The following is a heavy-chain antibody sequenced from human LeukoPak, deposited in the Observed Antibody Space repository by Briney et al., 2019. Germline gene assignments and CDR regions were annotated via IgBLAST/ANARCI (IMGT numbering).Heavy chain of an antibody. CDR1: GFTFSSYS. J-gene: IGHJ4*02. V-gene: IGHV3-21*01. CDR2: ISSSSSYI. Sequence: GGSLRLSCAASGFTFSSYSMIWVRQAPGKGLEWVSSISSSSSYIYYADSVKGRFTISRDNAKNSLYLQMNSLRAEDTAVYYCARSPSIEIPYWGQGTLVTVSS. CDR3: ARSPSIEIPY. D-gene: IGHD5-24*01.